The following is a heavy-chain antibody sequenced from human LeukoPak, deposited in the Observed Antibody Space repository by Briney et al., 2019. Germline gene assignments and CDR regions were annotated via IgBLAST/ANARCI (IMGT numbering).Heavy chain of an antibody. CDR3: ARGGGSARFDS. CDR1: GYTFTDYY. Sequence: ASVKVSCKASGYTFTDYYLHWVRQAPGQGLEWMGRIDPDTGGTKYAQRFQGRVTMTRDTSISTAYMELYSLRSDDAALYYCARGGGSARFDSWGQGTLVTVSS. V-gene: IGHV1-2*02. D-gene: IGHD6-6*01. CDR2: IDPDTGGT. J-gene: IGHJ4*02.